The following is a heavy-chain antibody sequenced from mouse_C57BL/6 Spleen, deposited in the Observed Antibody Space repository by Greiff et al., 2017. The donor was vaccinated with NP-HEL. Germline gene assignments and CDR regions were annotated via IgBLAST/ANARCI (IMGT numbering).Heavy chain of an antibody. CDR3: AREDYDYSGGYYAMNY. CDR2: ISYDGSN. Sequence: ESGPGLVKPSQSLSLTCSVTGYSITSGYYWNWIRQFPGNKLEWMGYISYDGSNNYNPSLKNRISITRDTSKNQFFLKLNSVTTEDTATYYCAREDYDYSGGYYAMNYWGQGTSVTVSS. D-gene: IGHD2-4*01. CDR1: GYSITSGYY. J-gene: IGHJ4*01. V-gene: IGHV3-6*01.